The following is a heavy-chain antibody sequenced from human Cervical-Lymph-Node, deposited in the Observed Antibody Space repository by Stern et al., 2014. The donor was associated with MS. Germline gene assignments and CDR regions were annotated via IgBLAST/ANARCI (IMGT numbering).Heavy chain of an antibody. D-gene: IGHD4-17*01. V-gene: IGHV3-15*01. Sequence: EVQLVESGGGLAKPGGSLTLSCVVSGFTFRNAWMTWVRQAPGKGLEWGGQIKSKADSGAVDYAAPVKGRFTISRDDSIHTLFLQMNSLKTEDTAVYYCTTGPRSTVTKYTLLYWGQGTLVTVSS. CDR1: GFTFRNAW. CDR2: IKSKADSGAV. J-gene: IGHJ4*01. CDR3: TTGPRSTVTKYTLLY.